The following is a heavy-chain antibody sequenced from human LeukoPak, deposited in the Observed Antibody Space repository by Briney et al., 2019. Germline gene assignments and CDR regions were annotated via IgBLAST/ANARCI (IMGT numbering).Heavy chain of an antibody. D-gene: IGHD3-22*01. Sequence: SVKVSCKASGGTFSSYAISWVRQAPGQGLEWMGGIIPIFGTANYAQKFQGRVTITTDESTSTAYMELSSLRSEDTAVYYCATIGAYYYDSSGYIPDYWGQGTLVTVSS. J-gene: IGHJ4*02. CDR3: ATIGAYYYDSSGYIPDY. V-gene: IGHV1-69*05. CDR2: IIPIFGTA. CDR1: GGTFSSYA.